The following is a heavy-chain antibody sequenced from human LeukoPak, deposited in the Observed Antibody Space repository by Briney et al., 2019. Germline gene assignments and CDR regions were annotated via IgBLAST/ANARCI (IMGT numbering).Heavy chain of an antibody. D-gene: IGHD3-3*01. Sequence: GGSLRLSCAASGFTFSSYAMHWVRQAPGKGLEWVAVISYDGSNKYYADSVKGRFTISRDNSKNTLYLQMNSLRAEDTAVYYCATRPFWSGYIFDYWGQGTLVTVSS. V-gene: IGHV3-30-3*01. CDR2: ISYDGSNK. J-gene: IGHJ4*02. CDR3: ATRPFWSGYIFDY. CDR1: GFTFSSYA.